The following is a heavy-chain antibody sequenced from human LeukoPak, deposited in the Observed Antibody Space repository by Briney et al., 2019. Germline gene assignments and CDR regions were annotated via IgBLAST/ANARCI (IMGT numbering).Heavy chain of an antibody. Sequence: GGSLRLSCAASGFTFSSYAMHWVRQAPGKGLEWVAVISYDGSNKYYADSVKGRFTISRDNSKNTLYLQMNSLRAEDTAVYYCARDPAGYFDWLLSGYFDYWGQGTLVTVSS. V-gene: IGHV3-30*01. CDR2: ISYDGSNK. CDR3: ARDPAGYFDWLLSGYFDY. CDR1: GFTFSSYA. D-gene: IGHD3-9*01. J-gene: IGHJ4*02.